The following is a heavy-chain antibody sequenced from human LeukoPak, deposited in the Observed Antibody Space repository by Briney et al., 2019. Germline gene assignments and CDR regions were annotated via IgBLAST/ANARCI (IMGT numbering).Heavy chain of an antibody. V-gene: IGHV3-64*01. CDR1: GFTFSSYA. CDR2: ISSNGGST. J-gene: IGHJ4*02. CDR3: ARDIGSSSSPVSYFDY. D-gene: IGHD6-13*01. Sequence: AGGSLRLSCAASGFTFSSYAMHWVRQAPGKGLEYVSAISSNGGSTYYANSVKGRFTISRDNSKNTLYLQMGSLRAEDMAVYYCARDIGSSSSPVSYFDYWGQGTLVTVSS.